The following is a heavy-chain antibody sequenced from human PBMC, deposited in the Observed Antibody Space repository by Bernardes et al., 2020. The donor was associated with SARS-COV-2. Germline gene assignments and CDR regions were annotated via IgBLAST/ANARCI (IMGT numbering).Heavy chain of an antibody. CDR1: GYTFTAYY. Sequence: ASVKVSCKASGYTFTAYYIYWVRQAPGQGLEWMGWINPNSGGTNYAQKFHRRVTMTRDTSISTAYLELTSLTSDDTAVYYCARDDLSSLWYFDLWGRGTLVTVSS. CDR3: ARDDLSSLWYFDL. V-gene: IGHV1-2*02. CDR2: INPNSGGT. J-gene: IGHJ2*01.